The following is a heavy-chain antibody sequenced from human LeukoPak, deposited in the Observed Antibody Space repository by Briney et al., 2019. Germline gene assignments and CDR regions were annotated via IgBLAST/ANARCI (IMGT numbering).Heavy chain of an antibody. CDR3: ARDSGKITIFGVVIFDY. Sequence: SVKVSCKASGYTFTGYYMHWVRQAPGQGLEWMGWINPNSGGTNYAQKFQGRVTMTRDTSISTAYMELSRLRSDDTAVYYCARDSGKITIFGVVIFDYWGQGTLVTVSS. CDR1: GYTFTGYY. CDR2: INPNSGGT. D-gene: IGHD3-3*01. V-gene: IGHV1-2*02. J-gene: IGHJ4*02.